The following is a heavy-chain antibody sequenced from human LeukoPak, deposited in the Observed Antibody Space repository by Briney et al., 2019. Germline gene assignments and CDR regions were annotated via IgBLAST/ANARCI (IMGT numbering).Heavy chain of an antibody. D-gene: IGHD3-22*01. V-gene: IGHV4-34*01. CDR3: ARSFHFDSSGYYYAY. CDR2: INHSGST. CDR1: GXSFSGYY. Sequence: SETLSLTCAVYGXSFSGYYGSWIRQPPGKGLEWIGEINHSGSTNYNPSLKSRVTISVDTSKNQFSLKLSSVAAADTAVYYCARSFHFDSSGYYYAYWGQGTRVTVSS. J-gene: IGHJ4*02.